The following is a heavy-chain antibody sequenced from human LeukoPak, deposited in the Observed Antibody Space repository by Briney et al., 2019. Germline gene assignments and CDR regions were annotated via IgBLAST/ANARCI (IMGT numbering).Heavy chain of an antibody. D-gene: IGHD6-19*01. CDR2: ISGSGGST. V-gene: IGHV3-23*01. CDR1: GFTFSSYA. Sequence: PGGSLRLSCAASGFTFSSYAMSWVRQAPGKGLEWVSAISGSGGSTYYADSVKGRFTISRDNSKNALYLQMNSLRAEDTAVYYCAKDGVLAVAGTGGGQGILVTVSS. J-gene: IGHJ4*02. CDR3: AKDGVLAVAGTG.